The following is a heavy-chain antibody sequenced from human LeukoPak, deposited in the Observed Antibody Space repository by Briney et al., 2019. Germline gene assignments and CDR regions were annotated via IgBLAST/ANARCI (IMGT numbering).Heavy chain of an antibody. V-gene: IGHV1-2*02. CDR3: ARDALTFGGLPDH. CDR1: GYTFSDYY. Sequence: ASVKVSCKASGYTFSDYYLHWVRQAPGQGPEWMGWIIPKSGGTKYAQKFQGRVTMTRDTSISTAYMELSSLRSDDTAVYYCARDALTFGGLPDHWGQGTLVTVSS. J-gene: IGHJ4*02. CDR2: IIPKSGGT. D-gene: IGHD3-16*01.